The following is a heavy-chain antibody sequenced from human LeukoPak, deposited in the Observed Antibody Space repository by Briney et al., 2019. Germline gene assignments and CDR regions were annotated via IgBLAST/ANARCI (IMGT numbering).Heavy chain of an antibody. V-gene: IGHV3-23*01. Sequence: GGSLRLSCTSSGFTFSTYVMTWVRLAPGKGLEWVSGISGSGDNTYYADFVKGRFTISRDNSKNTLYLLMNSLIPEDTAVYYCAREVVSIPSYFDSWGQGTLVTVSS. J-gene: IGHJ4*02. CDR1: GFTFSTYV. D-gene: IGHD2-15*01. CDR2: ISGSGDNT. CDR3: AREVVSIPSYFDS.